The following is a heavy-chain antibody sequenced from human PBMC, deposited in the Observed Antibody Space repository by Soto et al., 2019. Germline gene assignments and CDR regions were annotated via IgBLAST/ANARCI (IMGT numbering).Heavy chain of an antibody. CDR1: AGTFSSYA. Sequence: GASVKVSCKASAGTFSSYAISWVRQAPGQGLEWMGGIIPIFGTANYAQKFQGRVTITADESTSTAYMELSSLRSEDTAVYYCASPILGYCSGGSCYKRPDYYYGMDVWGQGTTVTVSS. CDR2: IIPIFGTA. D-gene: IGHD2-15*01. V-gene: IGHV1-69*13. CDR3: ASPILGYCSGGSCYKRPDYYYGMDV. J-gene: IGHJ6*02.